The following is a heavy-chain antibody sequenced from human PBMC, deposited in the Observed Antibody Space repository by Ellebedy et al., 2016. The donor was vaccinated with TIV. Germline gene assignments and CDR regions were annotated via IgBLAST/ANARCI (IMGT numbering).Heavy chain of an antibody. Sequence: GGSLRLSCAASGFTFDDYAMHWVRQAPGKGLEWVSLINWDGGSTYYADSVKGRVTISRDNSKNSLYLQMNSLRAEDTAVYYCARGGFGSWFDYWGQGTLVTVSS. V-gene: IGHV3-43D*03. CDR1: GFTFDDYA. CDR2: INWDGGST. J-gene: IGHJ4*02. CDR3: ARGGFGSWFDY. D-gene: IGHD6-13*01.